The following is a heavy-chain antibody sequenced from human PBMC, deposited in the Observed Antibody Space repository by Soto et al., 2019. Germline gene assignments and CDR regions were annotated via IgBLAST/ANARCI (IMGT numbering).Heavy chain of an antibody. CDR2: ISGSGGST. CDR1: GFTFSSYA. D-gene: IGHD3-22*01. Sequence: PGGSLRLSCAASGFTFSSYAMSWVRQAPGKGLEWVSAISGSGGSTYYADSVKGRFTISRDNSKNTLYLQMNSLRAEDTAVYYCARGKGSTSATCYYDYYFDYWGQGAL. CDR3: ARGKGSTSATCYYDYYFDY. J-gene: IGHJ4*02. V-gene: IGHV3-23*01.